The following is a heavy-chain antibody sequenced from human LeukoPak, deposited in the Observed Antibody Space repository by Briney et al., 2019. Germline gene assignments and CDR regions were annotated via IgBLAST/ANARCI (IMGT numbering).Heavy chain of an antibody. D-gene: IGHD7-27*01. CDR1: GGSFSGYY. Sequence: SETLSLTCAVYGGSFSGYYWSWIRQPPGKGLEWIGEINHSGSTNYNPSLKSRVTISVDTSKNQFSLKLSSVTAADTAVYYCARGRTLGIHRSRYYFDYWGQGTLVTVSS. J-gene: IGHJ4*02. CDR3: ARGRTLGIHRSRYYFDY. V-gene: IGHV4-34*01. CDR2: INHSGST.